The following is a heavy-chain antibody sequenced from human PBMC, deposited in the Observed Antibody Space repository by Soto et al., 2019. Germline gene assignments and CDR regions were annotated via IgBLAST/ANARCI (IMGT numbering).Heavy chain of an antibody. J-gene: IGHJ4*02. V-gene: IGHV3-66*01. CDR3: ARGLRRHPAYFDY. CDR1: GFTVSSNY. Sequence: GGSLRLSCAASGFTVSSNYMSWVRQAPGKGLEWVSVIYSGGSTYYADSVKGRFTISRDNSKNTLYLQMNSLRAEDTAVYYCARGLRRHPAYFDYWGQGTLVTVSS. CDR2: IYSGGST.